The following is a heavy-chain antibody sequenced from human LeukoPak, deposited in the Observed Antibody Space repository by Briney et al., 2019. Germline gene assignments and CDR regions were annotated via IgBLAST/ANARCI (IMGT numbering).Heavy chain of an antibody. CDR2: ISAYNGNT. J-gene: IGHJ4*02. V-gene: IGHV1-18*01. D-gene: IGHD3-3*01. CDR3: ARDRYDFWSGYHTGGPVFSIFDY. CDR1: GYTFTSYG. Sequence: ASVKVSCKASGYTFTSYGISWVRQAPGQGLEWMGWISAYNGNTNYAQKLQGRVTMTTDTSTSTAYMELRSLRSDDTAVYYCARDRYDFWSGYHTGGPVFSIFDYWGQGTLVTVSS.